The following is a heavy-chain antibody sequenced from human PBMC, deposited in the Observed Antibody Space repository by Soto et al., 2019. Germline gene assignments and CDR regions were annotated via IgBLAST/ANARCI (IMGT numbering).Heavy chain of an antibody. V-gene: IGHV4-59*01. J-gene: IGHJ4*02. CDR2: IYYSGST. CDR1: GGSISSYY. D-gene: IGHD6-19*01. Sequence: PSETLSLTCTVSGGSISSYYWSWIRPPPGKGLEWIGYIYYSGSTNYNPSLKSRVTISVDTSKNQFSLKLSSVTAADTAVYYCARVRVAVAGAYYFDYWGQGTLVTVSS. CDR3: ARVRVAVAGAYYFDY.